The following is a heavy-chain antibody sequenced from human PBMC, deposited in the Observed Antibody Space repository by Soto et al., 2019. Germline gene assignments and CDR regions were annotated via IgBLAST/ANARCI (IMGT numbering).Heavy chain of an antibody. D-gene: IGHD5-18*01. J-gene: IGHJ4*02. Sequence: ASVKVSCKASGYTLTAYYLHWVRQAPGQGLEWMGWINPNSATTKYVGKFQGRVTMTRDTSISTAYMELTDLRSDDTAVYYCAGSDVDTAMTDYWGQGTLVTVSS. CDR1: GYTLTAYY. CDR3: AGSDVDTAMTDY. CDR2: INPNSATT. V-gene: IGHV1-2*02.